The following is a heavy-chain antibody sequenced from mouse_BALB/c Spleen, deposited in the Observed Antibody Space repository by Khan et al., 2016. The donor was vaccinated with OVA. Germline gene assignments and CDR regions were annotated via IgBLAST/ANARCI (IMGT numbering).Heavy chain of an antibody. V-gene: IGHV9-1*02. CDR1: GYTFTNYG. CDR2: INTYTGEP. CDR3: ARGASYWYFDV. Sequence: QIQLVQSGPELKKPGETVKISCKASGYTFTNYGMDWVKQAPGKGLKWMGWINTYTGEPTYTVDFKGRFAFSLETSASTAYLQINNLKNEDMATYFCARGASYWYFDVWGAGTTVTVSS. J-gene: IGHJ1*01.